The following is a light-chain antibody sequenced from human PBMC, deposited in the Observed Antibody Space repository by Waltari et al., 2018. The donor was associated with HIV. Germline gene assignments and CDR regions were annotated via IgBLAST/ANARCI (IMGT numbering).Light chain of an antibody. V-gene: IGLV3-21*04. CDR3: QLWDGTGDHPGV. Sequence: SYVLTQPPSVSVAPGKTARITCGGNNIGSKGVHWYQQKPGQAPVFVIYYDSHRPSGIPERFSGSKSGNTATLTISRVEAGDEADYYCQLWDGTGDHPGVFGTGTQVTVL. CDR2: YDS. CDR1: NIGSKG. J-gene: IGLJ1*01.